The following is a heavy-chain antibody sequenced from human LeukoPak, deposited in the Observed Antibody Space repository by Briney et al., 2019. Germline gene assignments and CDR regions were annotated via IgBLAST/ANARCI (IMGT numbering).Heavy chain of an antibody. Sequence: PSGTLSLTCAVSGGSISSSTNWWSWVRQPPGKGLEWIGEIYHSGGTNYNPSLKSRITISVDKSQNQFSLKLSSVTAADTAVYYCARETMATTPGPFIYWYFDLWGRGTLVTVSS. D-gene: IGHD5-24*01. CDR2: IYHSGGT. CDR3: ARETMATTPGPFIYWYFDL. CDR1: GGSISSSTNW. V-gene: IGHV4-4*02. J-gene: IGHJ2*01.